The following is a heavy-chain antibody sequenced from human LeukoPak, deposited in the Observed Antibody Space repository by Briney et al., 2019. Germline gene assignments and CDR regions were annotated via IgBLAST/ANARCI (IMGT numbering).Heavy chain of an antibody. D-gene: IGHD3-3*01. CDR3: EQQGRFGVVITFDY. V-gene: IGHV4-39*01. CDR2: TYYSGST. CDR1: GGSISSSSYY. Sequence: SETLSLTCTVSGGSISSSSYYWGWIRQPPGKGLEWIGSTYYSGSTYYNPSLKSRVTISVDTSKNQFSLKLSSVTAADTAVYYCEQQGRFGVVITFDYWGQGTLVTVSS. J-gene: IGHJ4*02.